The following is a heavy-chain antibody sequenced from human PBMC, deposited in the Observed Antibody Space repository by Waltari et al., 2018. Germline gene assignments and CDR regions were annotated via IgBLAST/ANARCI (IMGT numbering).Heavy chain of an antibody. CDR1: GGSISSYY. CDR2: IYASGDT. Sequence: QVQLQESGPGLVKPSETLSLICTVSGGSISSYYWSWIRQPAGKGLEWIGRIYASGDTNYNPALKSRVTMSVDTSKNQFSLKLTSVTAADTAVYYCARHNLKKSGGWSGGYWGQGTLVIVSS. CDR3: ARHNLKKSGGWSGGY. V-gene: IGHV4-4*07. J-gene: IGHJ4*02. D-gene: IGHD6-19*01.